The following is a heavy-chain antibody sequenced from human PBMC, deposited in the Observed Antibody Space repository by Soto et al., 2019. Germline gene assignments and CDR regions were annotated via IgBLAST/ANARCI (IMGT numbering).Heavy chain of an antibody. CDR2: IYYSGST. J-gene: IGHJ5*02. CDR3: AGGGNSSPYGWFDP. V-gene: IGHV4-39*07. CDR1: GVSISSSSYY. D-gene: IGHD2-21*02. Sequence: TSETLSLTCTVSGVSISSSSYYWGWIRQPPGKGLEWIGSIYYSGSTYYNPSLKSRVTVSVDTSKSQFSLNLNSVTAADTAVYYCAGGGNSSPYGWFDPWGQGTLVTVSS.